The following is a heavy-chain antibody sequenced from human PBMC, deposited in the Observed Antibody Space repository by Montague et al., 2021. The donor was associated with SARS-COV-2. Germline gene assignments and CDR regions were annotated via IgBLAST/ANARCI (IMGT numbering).Heavy chain of an antibody. CDR2: IHHSGSA. CDR1: GGSFSGFY. D-gene: IGHD6-19*01. J-gene: IGHJ4*02. V-gene: IGHV4-34*01. Sequence: SETLSLTCAVSGGSFSGFYWTWIRQPPGKGLEWVGEIHHSGSATYNPSLETRVSMTVDTSKKEFSLRLYSVTGADTAVYFCARGVFTVGGTSFDYRGQGNLVTVSS. CDR3: ARGVFTVGGTSFDY.